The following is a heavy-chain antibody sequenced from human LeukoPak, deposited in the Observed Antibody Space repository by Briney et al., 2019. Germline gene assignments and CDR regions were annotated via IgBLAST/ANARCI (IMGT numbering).Heavy chain of an antibody. V-gene: IGHV4-61*02. CDR3: ARDPGYSSGWLDY. D-gene: IGHD6-19*01. CDR2: IYTSGST. Sequence: SQTVSLTCTVSGGSISSGSYYWSWIRQPAGKGLEWIGRIYTSGSTNYNRSLKSRVTISVDTSKNQFSLKLSSVTAADTAVYYCARDPGYSSGWLDYWGQGTLVTVSS. CDR1: GGSISSGSYY. J-gene: IGHJ4*02.